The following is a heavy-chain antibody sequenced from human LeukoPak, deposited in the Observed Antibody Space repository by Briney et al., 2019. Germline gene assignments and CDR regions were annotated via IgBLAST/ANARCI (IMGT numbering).Heavy chain of an antibody. CDR2: IWYDGSNK. D-gene: IGHD6-13*01. J-gene: IGHJ5*02. V-gene: IGHV3-33*01. CDR1: GFTFSSHG. Sequence: GGSLRLSCAASGFTFSSHGMHWVRQAPGKGLEWVAVIWYDGSNKYYADSVKGRFTISRDNSKNTLYLQMNSLRAEDTAVYYCARARAVGAAAGLNWFDPWGQGTLVTVSS. CDR3: ARARAVGAAAGLNWFDP.